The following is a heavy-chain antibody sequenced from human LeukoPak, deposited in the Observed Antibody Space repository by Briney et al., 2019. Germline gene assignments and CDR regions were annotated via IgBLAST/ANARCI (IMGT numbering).Heavy chain of an antibody. J-gene: IGHJ4*02. CDR2: ISSSGRTI. V-gene: IGHV3-48*03. CDR3: ARDVRNLAEDGYTIGPSNY. CDR1: GFTFSSFE. Sequence: GGSLRLSCAASGFTFSSFEMNWVRQAPGKGLEWVSYISSSGRTIYYADSVQGRFTISRDNAKNSLYLQMNSLRAEDTAVYYCARDVRNLAEDGYTIGPSNYWGQGTLVTVSS. D-gene: IGHD5-24*01.